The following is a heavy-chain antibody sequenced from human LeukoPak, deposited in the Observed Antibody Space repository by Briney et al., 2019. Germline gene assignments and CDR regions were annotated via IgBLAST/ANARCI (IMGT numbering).Heavy chain of an antibody. CDR1: GGSISSGSYC. V-gene: IGHV4-61*02. Sequence: SETLSLTCAVSGGSISSGSYCWSWIRQPAGKGLEWIGRIYTSGSTNYNPSLKSRVTISVDTSKNQFSLKLSSVTAADTAVHYCAQYSSGCFDPWGQGTLVTVSS. D-gene: IGHD6-19*01. J-gene: IGHJ5*02. CDR3: AQYSSGCFDP. CDR2: IYTSGST.